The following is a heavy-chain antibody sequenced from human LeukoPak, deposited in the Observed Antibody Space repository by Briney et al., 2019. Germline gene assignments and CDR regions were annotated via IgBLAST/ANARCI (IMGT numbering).Heavy chain of an antibody. D-gene: IGHD3-22*01. CDR1: GFTFSNFA. CDR3: AKGAASGLVDWFDP. J-gene: IGHJ5*02. Sequence: GGSLRLSCAASGFTFSNFAKMWVRQAPGKGLEWVSSITGDYATYSADPAKGRFTTSRDNSKNIVYLQMDSLRDDDTAVYYCAKGAASGLVDWFDPWGQGTLVTVSS. CDR2: ITGDYAT. V-gene: IGHV3-23*01.